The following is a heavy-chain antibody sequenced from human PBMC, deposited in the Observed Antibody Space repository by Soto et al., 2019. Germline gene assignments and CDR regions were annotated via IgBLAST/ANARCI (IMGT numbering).Heavy chain of an antibody. D-gene: IGHD2-21*02. CDR3: AREIVTAGGNNYFDP. V-gene: IGHV4-4*02. Sequence: SDTLSLISGVSGGTVASSHWWSWVRQSPGGGLEWIGNVYHTGDTNFNPSLQSRVTISVDKSNNQFSLRLNSLTAADTAVYFCAREIVTAGGNNYFDPWGPGTLVTVSS. CDR2: VYHTGDT. J-gene: IGHJ5*02. CDR1: GGTVASSHW.